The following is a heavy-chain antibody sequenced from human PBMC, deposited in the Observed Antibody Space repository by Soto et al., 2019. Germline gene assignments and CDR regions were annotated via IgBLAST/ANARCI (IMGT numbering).Heavy chain of an antibody. CDR3: ARQDGSALYYFDY. V-gene: IGHV5-51*01. CDR1: GYTFTSYW. Sequence: GESLKISCKGSGYTFTSYWIAWVRQMPGKGLEWMGIIYPGDSATRYSPSFQGQVSISADKSISTAYLQWSSLKASDTAMYYCARQDGSALYYFDYWGQGTLVTVSS. CDR2: IYPGDSAT. J-gene: IGHJ4*02. D-gene: IGHD6-19*01.